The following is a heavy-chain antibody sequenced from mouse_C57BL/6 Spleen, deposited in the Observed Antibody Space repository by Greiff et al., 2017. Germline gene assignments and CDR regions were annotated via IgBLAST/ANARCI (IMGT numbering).Heavy chain of an antibody. CDR3: TREDYGSSYDYFDY. CDR1: GFTFSSYA. Sequence: EVQLVESGAGLVKPGGSLKLSCAASGFTFSSYAMSWVRQTPEKRLEWVAYISSGGDYIYYADTVKGRFTISRDNARNTLYLQMSSLKSEDTAMYYCTREDYGSSYDYFDYWGQGTTLTVSS. CDR2: ISSGGDYI. D-gene: IGHD1-1*01. J-gene: IGHJ2*01. V-gene: IGHV5-9-1*02.